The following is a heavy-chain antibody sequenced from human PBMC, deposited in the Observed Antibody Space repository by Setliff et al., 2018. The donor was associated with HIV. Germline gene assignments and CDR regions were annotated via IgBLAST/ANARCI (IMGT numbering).Heavy chain of an antibody. D-gene: IGHD2-2*01. CDR3: ARECVVPAAGRHRWFDP. CDR1: GGSISSGGYH. V-gene: IGHV4-31*01. Sequence: KTSETLSLTCTVSGGSISSGGYHWSWIRQHPGKGLEWIGYIYYSGSTYYNPSLKGLVTISVDTSKNQFSLKLSSVTAADTAVYYCARECVVPAAGRHRWFDPWGQGTLVTVSS. CDR2: IYYSGST. J-gene: IGHJ5*02.